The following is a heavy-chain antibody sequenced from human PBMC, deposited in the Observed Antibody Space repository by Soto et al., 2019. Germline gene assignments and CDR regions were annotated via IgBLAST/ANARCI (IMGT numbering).Heavy chain of an antibody. D-gene: IGHD6-6*01. J-gene: IGHJ5*02. Sequence: SETLSLTCAVYGGSFSGYYWSWIRQTPGKGLEWIGEIDHSGSIKYSPSFQGQVTISADKSISTAYLQWSSLKASDTAMYYCARLVYSSSSWRFDPWGQGTLVTVSS. CDR2: IDHSGSI. V-gene: IGHV4-34*01. CDR1: GGSFSGYY. CDR3: ARLVYSSSSWRFDP.